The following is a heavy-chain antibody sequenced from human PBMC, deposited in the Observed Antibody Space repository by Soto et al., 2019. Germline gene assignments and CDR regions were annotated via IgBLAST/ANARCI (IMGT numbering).Heavy chain of an antibody. D-gene: IGHD5-18*01. CDR3: ARDFGGYNYALDY. V-gene: IGHV3-30-3*01. Sequence: QVQLVESGGGVVQPGRSLRLSCAVSGFIFSSYVMHWVRQAPGKGLGWVAVISYDGSNKYYADSVKGRFTISRDNSTNTLYRQMNSLRAEEMAVYYCARDFGGYNYALDYWGQGTLVTVSS. CDR1: GFIFSSYV. J-gene: IGHJ4*02. CDR2: ISYDGSNK.